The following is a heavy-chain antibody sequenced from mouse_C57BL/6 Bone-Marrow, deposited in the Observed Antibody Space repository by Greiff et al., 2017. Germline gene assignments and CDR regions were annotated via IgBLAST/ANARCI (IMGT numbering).Heavy chain of an antibody. J-gene: IGHJ2*01. CDR2: ISPRSGNT. V-gene: IGHV1-81*01. Sequence: QVQLQQSGAELARPGASVKLCCKASGYTFTSSGISWVKQRTGQGLEWIGEISPRSGNTYYNEKFKGKATLTADKSSSTAYMELRSLTSEDSAVYFCARRDIYYGYDAFDYWGQGTTLTVSS. CDR1: GYTFTSSG. CDR3: ARRDIYYGYDAFDY. D-gene: IGHD2-2*01.